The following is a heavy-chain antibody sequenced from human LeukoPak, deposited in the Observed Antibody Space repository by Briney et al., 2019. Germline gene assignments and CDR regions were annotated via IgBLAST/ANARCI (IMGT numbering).Heavy chain of an antibody. V-gene: IGHV4-39*07. D-gene: IGHD6-19*01. CDR2: IYYTGGT. J-gene: IGHJ6*03. Sequence: PSETLSLTCSVSGGSITSSSYYWGWIRQPPEKGLEWIGSIYYTGGTNYNPSLKSRVTMSVDTSKNQFSLKLSSVTAADTAVYYCARGSSGRRLYYYYYYMDVWGKGTTVTVSS. CDR1: GGSITSSSYY. CDR3: ARGSSGRRLYYYYYYMDV.